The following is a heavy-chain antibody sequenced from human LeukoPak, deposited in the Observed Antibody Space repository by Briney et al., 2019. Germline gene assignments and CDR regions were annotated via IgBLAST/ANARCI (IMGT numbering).Heavy chain of an antibody. D-gene: IGHD2-15*01. CDR1: GYSFTNYW. CDR2: IHPRDSDT. V-gene: IGHV5-51*01. CDR3: ARRYCSGSSCYLFDY. Sequence: GESLKISCKGSGYSFTNYWIGWVRQMPGKGLEWMGIIHPRDSDTRYSPSFQGQVTISADKSISTAYLQWSSLKASDTAMYYCARRYCSGSSCYLFDYWGQGTLVTVS. J-gene: IGHJ4*02.